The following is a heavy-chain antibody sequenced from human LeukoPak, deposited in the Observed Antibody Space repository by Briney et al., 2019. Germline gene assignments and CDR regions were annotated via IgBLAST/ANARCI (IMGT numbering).Heavy chain of an antibody. Sequence: GGSLRLSCAASGFTFSRYWMTWVRQAPGKGLEWVSYISSSGSTIYYADSVKGRFTISRDNAKNSLYLQMSSLRAEDTAVYYCAELGITMIGGVWGKGTTITISS. CDR3: AELGITMIGGV. J-gene: IGHJ6*04. D-gene: IGHD3-10*02. V-gene: IGHV3-48*03. CDR2: ISSSGSTI. CDR1: GFTFSRYW.